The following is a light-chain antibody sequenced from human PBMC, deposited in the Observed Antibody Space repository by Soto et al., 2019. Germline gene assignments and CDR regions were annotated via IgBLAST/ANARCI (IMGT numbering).Light chain of an antibody. V-gene: IGKV3-20*01. CDR1: QSVSRSL. CDR2: GAS. Sequence: EIVLTQSLGTLSLSPGETATLSCSARQSVSRSLLDWYQQQPGQAPRLLVYGASTSATAIADRFSGSGSWTAFTLTLSRLEPEDFAVYYCQQYGNPPPYSFGQGTKLEIK. CDR3: QQYGNPPPYS. J-gene: IGKJ2*03.